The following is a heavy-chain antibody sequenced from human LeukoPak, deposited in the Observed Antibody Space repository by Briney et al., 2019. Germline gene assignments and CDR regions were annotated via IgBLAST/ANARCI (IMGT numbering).Heavy chain of an antibody. Sequence: GGSLRLSCAASGFTFSSYGMHWVRQAPGKGLEWVAVISYDGSNKYYADSVKGRFTISRDNAKNTLYLQMNSLRAEDTAVYYCARGGLTGTTIPYFDYWGRGTLVSVSS. CDR3: ARGGLTGTTIPYFDY. V-gene: IGHV3-30*03. J-gene: IGHJ4*02. CDR2: ISYDGSNK. CDR1: GFTFSSYG. D-gene: IGHD1-7*01.